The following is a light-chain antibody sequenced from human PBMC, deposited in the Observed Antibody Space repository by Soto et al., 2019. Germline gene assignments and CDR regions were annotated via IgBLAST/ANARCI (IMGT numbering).Light chain of an antibody. V-gene: IGKV3-20*01. Sequence: EIVLTQSPGTLSFSPGERATLSCRASQSVSSSYLAWYQQKPGQAPRLLIYGASSRATGIPDRFSGSGSGTDFTLTISRLEPEDFAVYYCQQYGISGTFGQGTKVDIK. CDR3: QQYGISGT. J-gene: IGKJ1*01. CDR1: QSVSSSY. CDR2: GAS.